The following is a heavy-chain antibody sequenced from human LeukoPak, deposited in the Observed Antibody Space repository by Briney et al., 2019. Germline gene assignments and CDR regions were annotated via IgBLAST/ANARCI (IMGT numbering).Heavy chain of an antibody. V-gene: IGHV4-4*07. CDR2: IYTRGNT. CDR3: ARLGAASTFDH. CDR1: GGSISGYY. D-gene: IGHD2-15*01. J-gene: IGHJ4*02. Sequence: PSETLSLTCTVSGGSISGYYWTWIRQPAGKGLEWIGRIYTRGNTNYSPSLKSRVTMSVDTSKNQFSLKVSSVTAADTAVYYCARLGAASTFDHWGQGTMVTVSS.